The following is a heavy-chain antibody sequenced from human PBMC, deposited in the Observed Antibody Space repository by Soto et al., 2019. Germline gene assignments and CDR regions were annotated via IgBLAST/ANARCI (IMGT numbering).Heavy chain of an antibody. CDR1: GGSINNYY. V-gene: IGHV4-59*01. J-gene: IGHJ4*02. CDR2: IFYSGST. D-gene: IGHD5-18*01. Sequence: SETLSLTCSVSGGSINNYYWTWIRQPPGKGLEMIGYIFYSGSTTYNPSLKSRVTLSVDTSKNQFSLKLRAVTAADTAIYYCARVKLGYSYGSIFDYWGQGTLVTVS. CDR3: ARVKLGYSYGSIFDY.